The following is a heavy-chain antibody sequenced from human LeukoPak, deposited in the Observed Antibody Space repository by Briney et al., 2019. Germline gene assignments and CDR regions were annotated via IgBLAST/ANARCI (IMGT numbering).Heavy chain of an antibody. CDR2: IYYSGST. CDR1: GGSISSYY. CDR3: ARGGGTYYDFWSGYYTDAFDI. D-gene: IGHD3-3*01. Sequence: SETLSLTCTVSGGSISSYYWSWIRQPPGKGLEWIGYIYYSGSTNYNPSLKSRVTISVDTSKNQFSLKLSSVTAADTAVYYCARGGGTYYDFWSGYYTDAFDIWGQGTMVTVSS. V-gene: IGHV4-59*08. J-gene: IGHJ3*02.